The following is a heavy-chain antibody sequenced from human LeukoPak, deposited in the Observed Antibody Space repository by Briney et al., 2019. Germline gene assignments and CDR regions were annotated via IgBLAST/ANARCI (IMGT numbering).Heavy chain of an antibody. V-gene: IGHV3-21*01. J-gene: IGHJ1*01. CDR2: ISSSSSYI. CDR3: ARNIGVRLERGFQH. CDR1: GFTFSSYS. Sequence: GGSLRLSCAASGFTFSSYSMNWVRQAPGKGLEWVSSISSSSSYIYYADSVKGRFTISRDNAKNSLYLQMNSLRAEDTAVYYCARNIGVRLERGFQHWGQGTLVTVSS. D-gene: IGHD1-1*01.